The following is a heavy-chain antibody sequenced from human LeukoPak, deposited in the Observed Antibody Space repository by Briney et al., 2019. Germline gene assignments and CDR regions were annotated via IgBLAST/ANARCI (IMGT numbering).Heavy chain of an antibody. D-gene: IGHD2-21*02. CDR3: ARTARLLDS. J-gene: IGHJ4*02. CDR2: INQDGSEK. Sequence: GGSLRLSCAAAGFTFSSYWTTWVRQAPGMGPECVANINQDGSEKNYVDSVRGRFTISRDNARNSLYLQLNSLRAEDTAVYYCARTARLLDSWGQGTLVTVSS. V-gene: IGHV3-7*01. CDR1: GFTFSSYW.